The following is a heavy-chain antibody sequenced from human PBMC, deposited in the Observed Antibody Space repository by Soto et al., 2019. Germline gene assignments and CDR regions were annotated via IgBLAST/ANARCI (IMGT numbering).Heavy chain of an antibody. Sequence: GGSLRLSCAASGFTFSNAWMSWVRQAPGKGLEWVGRIKSKTDGGTTDNAAPVKGKFTSTRDDSKNTLYLQMNSLKTEDTAVYYCTTDFHYYGSGRAPYYYYYMDVWGKGTTVTVSS. J-gene: IGHJ6*03. CDR1: GFTFSNAW. V-gene: IGHV3-15*01. D-gene: IGHD3-10*01. CDR2: IKSKTDGGTT. CDR3: TTDFHYYGSGRAPYYYYYMDV.